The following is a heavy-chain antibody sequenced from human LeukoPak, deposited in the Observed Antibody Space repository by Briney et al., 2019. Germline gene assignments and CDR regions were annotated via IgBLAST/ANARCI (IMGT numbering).Heavy chain of an antibody. CDR1: GGSITNYC. J-gene: IGHJ4*02. CDR2: IYYSGST. V-gene: IGHV4-59*01. CDR3: ARDPADSGANSWAFDY. D-gene: IGHD4-23*01. Sequence: SETLSLTCTVSGGSITNYCWSWLRQPPGKGLEWIGYIYYSGSTNYNPSLKSRVTISVDTSKNQFSLKLSSVTAADTAVYYCARDPADSGANSWAFDYWGQGILVTVSS.